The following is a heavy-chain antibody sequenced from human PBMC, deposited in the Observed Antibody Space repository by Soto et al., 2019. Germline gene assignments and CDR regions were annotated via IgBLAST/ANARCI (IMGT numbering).Heavy chain of an antibody. J-gene: IGHJ6*02. CDR2: INPNSGGT. CDR3: ARDIGPDIVVVPAGMDV. D-gene: IGHD2-2*01. V-gene: IGHV1-2*04. Sequence: QVQLVQSGAEVKKPGASVKVSCKASGYTFTGYYMHWVRQAPGQGLEWMGWINPNSGGTNYAQKFQGWVTMTRDTSISTAYMELSRLRSDDTAVYYCARDIGPDIVVVPAGMDVWGQGTTVTVSS. CDR1: GYTFTGYY.